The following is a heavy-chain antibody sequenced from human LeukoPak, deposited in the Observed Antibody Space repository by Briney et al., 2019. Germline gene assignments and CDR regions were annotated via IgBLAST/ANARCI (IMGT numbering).Heavy chain of an antibody. J-gene: IGHJ4*02. V-gene: IGHV2-5*08. D-gene: IGHD1-26*01. CDR2: IFWDDDK. CDR3: AHTEVGESFDY. CDR1: GGSISSYYW. Sequence: TLSLTCTVSGGSISSYYWSWIRQPPGKALEWLALIFWDDDKRYRPSLKSRLTITKDTSKNQVVLTMTNMDPVDKATYYCAHTEVGESFDYWGQGTLVTVSS.